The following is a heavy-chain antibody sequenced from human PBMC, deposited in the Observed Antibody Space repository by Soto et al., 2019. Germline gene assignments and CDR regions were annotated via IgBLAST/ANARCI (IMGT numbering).Heavy chain of an antibody. CDR1: GYSITSSYW. D-gene: IGHD1-26*01. CDR2: IYYTGTT. V-gene: IGHV4-28*01. J-gene: IGHJ5*02. Sequence: SETLSLTCAVSGYSITSSYWWGWIRQPPGKGLEWIGYIYYTGTTYYNPSLRSRVTMSVDTSKNQFSLSLRSVSAVDTAVYYCARSVGELLGLDPWGQGSLVTVSS. CDR3: ARSVGELLGLDP.